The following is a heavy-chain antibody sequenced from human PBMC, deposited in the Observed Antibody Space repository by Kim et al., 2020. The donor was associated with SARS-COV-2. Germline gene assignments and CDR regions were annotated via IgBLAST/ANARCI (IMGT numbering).Heavy chain of an antibody. J-gene: IGHJ6*02. CDR3: ARGISSSWYFLYYYYYGMDV. Sequence: ASVKVSCKASGYTFTSYDINWVRQATGQGLEWMGWMNPNSGNTGYAQKFQGRVTMTRNTSISTAYMELSSLRSEDTAVYYCARGISSSWYFLYYYYYGMDVWGQGTTVTVSS. V-gene: IGHV1-8*01. D-gene: IGHD6-13*01. CDR1: GYTFTSYD. CDR2: MNPNSGNT.